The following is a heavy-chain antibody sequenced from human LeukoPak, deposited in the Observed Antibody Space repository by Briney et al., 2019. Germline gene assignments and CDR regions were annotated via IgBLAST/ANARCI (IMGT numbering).Heavy chain of an antibody. D-gene: IGHD3-10*01. CDR3: ASEQFGELFAAIDY. V-gene: IGHV4-59*08. Sequence: PSETLSLTCTVSGGSISSYYWSWIRQPPGKGLEWIGYIYYSGSTYYKPSLKSRVTISVDTSKNQFSLKLSSVTAADTAVYYCASEQFGELFAAIDYWGQGTLVTVSS. J-gene: IGHJ4*02. CDR1: GGSISSYY. CDR2: IYYSGST.